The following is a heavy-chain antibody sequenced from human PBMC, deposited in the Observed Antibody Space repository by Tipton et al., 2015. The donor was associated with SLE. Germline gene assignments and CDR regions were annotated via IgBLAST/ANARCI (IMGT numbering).Heavy chain of an antibody. D-gene: IGHD3-10*01. CDR2: INHSGST. Sequence: LRLSCAASGFTVSSNEMSWVRQAPGKGLEWIGEINHSGSTNYNPSLKSRVTISVDTSKNQFSLKLSSVTAADTAVYYCARAPKLMVRGVSDAFDIWGQGTMVTVSS. J-gene: IGHJ3*02. CDR3: ARAPKLMVRGVSDAFDI. V-gene: IGHV4-34*01. CDR1: GFTVSSNE.